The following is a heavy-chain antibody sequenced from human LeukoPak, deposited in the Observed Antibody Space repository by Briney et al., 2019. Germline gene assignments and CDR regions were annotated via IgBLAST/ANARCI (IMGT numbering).Heavy chain of an antibody. V-gene: IGHV4-34*01. CDR1: GGSFSGYY. D-gene: IGHD6-13*01. CDR3: ARGSYSSSWYPYYYYYYMDV. CDR2: INHSGST. J-gene: IGHJ6*03. Sequence: SETLSLTCAVYGGSFSGYYWSWIRQPPGKGLEWIGEINHSGSTNCNPSLKSRVTISVDTSKNQFSLKLSSVTAADTAVYYCARGSYSSSWYPYYYYYYMDVWGKGTTVTVSS.